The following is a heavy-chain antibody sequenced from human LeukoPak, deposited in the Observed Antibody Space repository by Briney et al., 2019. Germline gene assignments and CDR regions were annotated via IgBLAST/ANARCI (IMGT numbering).Heavy chain of an antibody. V-gene: IGHV1-69*13. D-gene: IGHD2-15*01. CDR1: GGTFSSYA. CDR3: ASGGRELYFDY. J-gene: IGHJ4*02. Sequence: SVRVSCKASGGTFSSYAISWVRQAPGQGLEWMGGIIPIFGTANYAQKFQGRVTITADESTSTAYMELSSLRSEDTAVYYCASGGRELYFDYWGQGTLVTVSS. CDR2: IIPIFGTA.